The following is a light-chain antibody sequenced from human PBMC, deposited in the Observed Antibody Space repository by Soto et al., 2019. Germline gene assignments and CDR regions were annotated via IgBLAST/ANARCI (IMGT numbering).Light chain of an antibody. CDR2: KAS. V-gene: IGKV1-5*03. Sequence: DIQMTQSPSTLSASVGDRVTITCRASQSISSWLAWYQQKPGTAPQLLIYKASTLQSGVPSRSSGSGSGTEFTLTISSLQPDDFATYYCQQYSDNWTFGQGTKV. CDR1: QSISSW. J-gene: IGKJ1*01. CDR3: QQYSDNWT.